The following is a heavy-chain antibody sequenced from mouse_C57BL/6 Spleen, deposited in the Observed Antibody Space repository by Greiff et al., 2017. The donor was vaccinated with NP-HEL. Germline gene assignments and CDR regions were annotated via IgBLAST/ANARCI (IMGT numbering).Heavy chain of an antibody. CDR2: INPNNGGT. J-gene: IGHJ2*01. CDR3: AKGSMMVSYYFDY. V-gene: IGHV1-22*01. CDR1: GYTFTDYN. Sequence: EVQLQQSGPELVKPGASVKMSCKASGYTFTDYNMHWVKQSHGKSLEWIGYINPNNGGTSYNQKFKGKATLTVNKSSSTAYMELRSLTSEDSAVYYCAKGSMMVSYYFDYWGQGTTLTVSS. D-gene: IGHD2-3*01.